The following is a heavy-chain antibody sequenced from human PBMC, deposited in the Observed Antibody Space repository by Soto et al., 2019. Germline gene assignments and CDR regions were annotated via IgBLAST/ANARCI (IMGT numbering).Heavy chain of an antibody. CDR3: PRDGRIPAAGRFDY. CDR1: GGSISSGDYY. V-gene: IGHV4-31*03. J-gene: IGHJ4*02. CDR2: IYYSGST. D-gene: IGHD6-13*01. Sequence: SETLSLTCTVSGGSISSGDYYWSWIRQVPGKGLEWIGYIYYSGSTYYNPSLKSRVAMSVDTSKNLFSLKLSSVTAADTAIYYCPRDGRIPAAGRFDYWGQGTLVTVSS.